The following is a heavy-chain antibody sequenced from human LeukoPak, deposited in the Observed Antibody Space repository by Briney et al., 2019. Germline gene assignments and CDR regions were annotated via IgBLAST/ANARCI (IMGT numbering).Heavy chain of an antibody. CDR1: GGSVSSYY. CDR2: IYTSGST. CDR3: ARARRSEGGVRASFDY. D-gene: IGHD6-6*01. Sequence: SETLSLTCTVSGGSVSSYYWSWIRQPAGKGLEWIGRIYTSGSTNYNPSLKSRVTMSVDTSKNQFSLKLSSVTAADTAVYYCARARRSEGGVRASFDYWGQGTLVTVSS. V-gene: IGHV4-4*07. J-gene: IGHJ4*02.